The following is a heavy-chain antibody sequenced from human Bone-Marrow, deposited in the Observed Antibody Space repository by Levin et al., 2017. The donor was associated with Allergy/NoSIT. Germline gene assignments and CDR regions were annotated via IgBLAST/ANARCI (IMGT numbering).Heavy chain of an antibody. D-gene: IGHD1-26*01. Sequence: PGGSLRLSCAASGFTVSNNYMNWVRQAPGKGLEWVSVIYSDGSTYNADSVKGRFTISRDTSKNTLSLQMNSLRAEDTAVYYCARAPITQSGTYVDWGQGTLVTVSS. CDR1: GFTVSNNY. V-gene: IGHV3-66*01. CDR3: ARAPITQSGTYVD. J-gene: IGHJ4*02. CDR2: IYSDGST.